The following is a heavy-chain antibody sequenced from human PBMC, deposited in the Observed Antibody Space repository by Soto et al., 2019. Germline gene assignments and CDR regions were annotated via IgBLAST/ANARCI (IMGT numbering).Heavy chain of an antibody. D-gene: IGHD1-20*01. CDR1: GGAFTNYS. J-gene: IGHJ6*02. V-gene: IGHV1-69*08. CDR3: AIWSNWNPLYYRGMDV. CDR2: IIPLHNTS. Sequence: SVKVSCKVSGGAFTNYSLNWVRHVPGQGLEWLGGIIPLHNTSNYSLKLLGRGSVTADISSNTVYMHLSGLTSDDTATYYCAIWSNWNPLYYRGMDVWGQGTTVTVSS.